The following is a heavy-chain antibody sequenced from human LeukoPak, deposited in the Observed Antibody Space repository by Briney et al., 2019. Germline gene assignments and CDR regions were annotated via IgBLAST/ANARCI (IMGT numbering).Heavy chain of an antibody. CDR1: GGTFSSYA. D-gene: IGHD1-26*01. Sequence: ASVTVSCKASGGTFSSYAISWVRQAPGQGLEWMGGIIPIFGTANYAQKFQGRVTITADESTSTAYMELSSLRSEDTAVYYCAREIEWELPRAFDIWGQGTMVTVSS. CDR2: IIPIFGTA. CDR3: AREIEWELPRAFDI. V-gene: IGHV1-69*13. J-gene: IGHJ3*02.